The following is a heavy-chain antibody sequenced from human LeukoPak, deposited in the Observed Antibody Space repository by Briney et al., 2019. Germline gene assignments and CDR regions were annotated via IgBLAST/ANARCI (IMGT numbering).Heavy chain of an antibody. Sequence: GASVKVSCKASGYTFTSYDINWVRQATGQGPEWMGWMNPNSGNTGYAQKFQGRVTMTRNTSISTAYMELSSLRSEDTAVYYCARVGQINYYGSGRLGYWGQGTLVTVSS. CDR1: GYTFTSYD. J-gene: IGHJ4*02. V-gene: IGHV1-8*01. D-gene: IGHD3-10*01. CDR2: MNPNSGNT. CDR3: ARVGQINYYGSGRLGY.